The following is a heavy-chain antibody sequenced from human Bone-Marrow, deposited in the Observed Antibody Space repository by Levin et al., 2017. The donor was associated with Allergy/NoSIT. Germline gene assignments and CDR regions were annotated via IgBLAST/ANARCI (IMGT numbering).Heavy chain of an antibody. CDR2: ISASGGDT. J-gene: IGHJ6*02. CDR3: VKDGGGGIVAWDFYSSGMAD. Sequence: GESLKISCAASGFTFRHYAMTWVRQAPGKGLEWVAAISASGGDTYYAESLKGRFTISRDNSKNTLYLQMNSLRPDDTAEFYCVKDGGGGIVAWDFYSSGMADWGQGTTVTVSS. CDR1: GFTFRHYA. V-gene: IGHV3-23*01. D-gene: IGHD3-16*01.